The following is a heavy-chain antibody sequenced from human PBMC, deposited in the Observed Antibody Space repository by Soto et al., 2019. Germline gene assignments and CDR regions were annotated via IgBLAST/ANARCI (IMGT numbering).Heavy chain of an antibody. CDR3: AREAPPYYYYSSGYSGLRWFDP. CDR2: IFYSGST. J-gene: IGHJ5*02. V-gene: IGHV4-61*01. Sequence: SETLSLTCTVSGGSVSSGRYYWSWIRQPPGKGLECIGYIFYSGSTNYNPSLKSRVTISVDTSKNQFSLKLSSVTAADTAVYYCAREAPPYYYYSSGYSGLRWFDPWGQGTLVTVS. D-gene: IGHD3-22*01. CDR1: GGSVSSGRYY.